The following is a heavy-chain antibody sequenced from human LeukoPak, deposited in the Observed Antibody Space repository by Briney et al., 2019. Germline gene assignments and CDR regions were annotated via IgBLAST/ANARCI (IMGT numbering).Heavy chain of an antibody. J-gene: IGHJ6*03. CDR2: IYYSGST. CDR1: GGSISSYY. D-gene: IGHD1-26*01. Sequence: SETLSLTCTVSGGSISSYYWSWIRQPPGKGLEWIGYIYYSGSTNYKPSLTSRVTISVDTSKNQFSLKLSSVTAADTAVYYSARVSDPQWEPTDYYYMDVWGKGTTVTVSS. CDR3: ARVSDPQWEPTDYYYMDV. V-gene: IGHV4-59*01.